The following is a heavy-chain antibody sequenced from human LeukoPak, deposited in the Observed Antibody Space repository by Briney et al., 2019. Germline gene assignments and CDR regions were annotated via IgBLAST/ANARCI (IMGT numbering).Heavy chain of an antibody. V-gene: IGHV4-30-2*01. D-gene: IGHD6-25*01. CDR3: ARGTLKSSGGNFDY. CDR1: GGSISSGGYY. CDR2: IYHSGST. Sequence: SQTLSLTCTVSGGSISSGGYYWSWIRQPPGKGLEWIGYIYHSGSTYYNPSLKSRVTISVDRSKNQFSLKLSSVTAADTAVYYCARGTLKSSGGNFDYWGQGTLVTVSS. J-gene: IGHJ4*02.